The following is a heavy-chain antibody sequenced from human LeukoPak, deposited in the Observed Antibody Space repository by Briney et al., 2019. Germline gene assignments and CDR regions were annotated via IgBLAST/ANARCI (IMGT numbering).Heavy chain of an antibody. CDR1: GGSINSGSYY. J-gene: IGHJ4*02. CDR2: IYSTGST. CDR3: ARCTSTSCYNFDY. V-gene: IGHV4-61*09. D-gene: IGHD2-2*02. Sequence: SEALSLTCTVSGGSINSGSYYWNWIRRSAGKGLEWIGHIYSTGSTNCNPSLKSRVTISLDTSKNQFSLKLNSVTAADTAVYYCARCTSTSCYNFDYWGQGTLVTVSS.